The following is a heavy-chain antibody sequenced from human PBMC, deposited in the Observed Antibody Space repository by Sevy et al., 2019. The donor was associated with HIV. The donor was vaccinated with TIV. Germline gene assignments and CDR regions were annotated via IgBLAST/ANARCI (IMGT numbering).Heavy chain of an antibody. CDR2: LYHSGIT. Sequence: SETLSLTCAVSGGSITSGAYSWSWIRQPPGKGLEWIGYLYHSGITYYKTSLKSRVTISVDRSKNQYFLKVTSVTAAETAVYYCARICSGGCPYSGAFDIWGQGTMVTVSS. D-gene: IGHD3-10*01. CDR3: ARICSGGCPYSGAFDI. J-gene: IGHJ3*02. V-gene: IGHV4-30-2*01. CDR1: GGSITSGAYS.